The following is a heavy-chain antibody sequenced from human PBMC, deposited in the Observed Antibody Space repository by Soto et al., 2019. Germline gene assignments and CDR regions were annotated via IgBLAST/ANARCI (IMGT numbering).Heavy chain of an antibody. V-gene: IGHV4-59*01. D-gene: IGHD6-19*01. J-gene: IGHJ4*02. CDR3: ARRLFGSGWTLDS. CDR1: GASITTYY. CDR2: VYHTGST. Sequence: PSETLSLTCDVSGASITTYYWSWIRQAPGKGLEWIGNVYHTGSTDYNSSLKSRVTISVDTSKNQCSLNMNSVTAADTAVYYCARRLFGSGWTLDSWGQGALVTVSS.